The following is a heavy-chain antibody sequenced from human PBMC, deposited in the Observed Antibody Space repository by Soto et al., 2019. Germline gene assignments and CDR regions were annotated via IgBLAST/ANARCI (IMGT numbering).Heavy chain of an antibody. D-gene: IGHD2-2*01. CDR2: INVGNGNT. Sequence: ASVKVSCKASGYTFTSYGLHWVRQAPGQRLEWMGWINVGNGNTEYSQKFQDRVTISRDTSATTAYMELSSLRSEDTAVYYCARVVPGAEAWFGPWGQGTLVTVSS. J-gene: IGHJ5*02. V-gene: IGHV1-3*01. CDR1: GYTFTSYG. CDR3: ARVVPGAEAWFGP.